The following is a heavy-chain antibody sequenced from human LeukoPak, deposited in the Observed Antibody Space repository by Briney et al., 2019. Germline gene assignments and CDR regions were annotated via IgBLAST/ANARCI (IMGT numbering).Heavy chain of an antibody. V-gene: IGHV1-2*02. J-gene: IGHJ4*02. CDR1: GYTFTDFY. Sequence: ASVKVSCKASGYTFTDFYFHWVRQAPGQGLEWMGWLNPNSGDTLYAQKFQGRVTMTRDTSISTAYMELSRLRSDDTAVYYCARDYDILTGFGYWGQGTLVTVSS. D-gene: IGHD3-9*01. CDR2: LNPNSGDT. CDR3: ARDYDILTGFGY.